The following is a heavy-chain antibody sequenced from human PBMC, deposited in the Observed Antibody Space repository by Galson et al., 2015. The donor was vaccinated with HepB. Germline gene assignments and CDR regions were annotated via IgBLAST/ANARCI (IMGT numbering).Heavy chain of an antibody. J-gene: IGHJ4*02. Sequence: PALVKPTQTLTLTCGFSGFSLTTRPVGVGWLRQPPGKALEWLAVIYWDDDKRYSPSLRNRLTISKDTSKNEVVLTMTNMDPADAGSYYCAYRSPQSADWNSNCFDYWGQGTLVTVSS. CDR1: GFSLTTRPVG. D-gene: IGHD1-7*01. CDR3: AYRSPQSADWNSNCFDY. CDR2: IYWDDDK. V-gene: IGHV2-5*02.